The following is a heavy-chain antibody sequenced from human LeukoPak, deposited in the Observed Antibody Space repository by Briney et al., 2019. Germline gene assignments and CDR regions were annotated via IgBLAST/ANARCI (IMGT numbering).Heavy chain of an antibody. D-gene: IGHD5-12*01. CDR2: IYPGDSDT. CDR1: GYSFTSYW. J-gene: IGHJ3*02. Sequence: GESLKISCKGSGYSFTSYWIGWVRQMPGKGLEWMGIIYPGDSDTRYSPSLQGQVTISADKSISTAYLQWSSLKASDTAMYYCARHNPVNSGYDLLAFDIWGQGTMVTVSS. CDR3: ARHNPVNSGYDLLAFDI. V-gene: IGHV5-51*01.